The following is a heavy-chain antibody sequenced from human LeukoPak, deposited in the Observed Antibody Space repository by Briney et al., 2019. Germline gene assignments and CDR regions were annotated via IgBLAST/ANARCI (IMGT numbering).Heavy chain of an antibody. V-gene: IGHV4-34*01. CDR3: AGVWLVVVAATMYNWFDP. D-gene: IGHD2-15*01. CDR2: INHSGST. CDR1: GGSFSGYY. J-gene: IGHJ5*02. Sequence: SETLSLTCAAYGGSFSGYYWSWIRQPPGKGLEWIGEINHSGSTNYNPSLKSRVTISVDTSKNQFSLKLSSVTAADTAVYHCAGVWLVVVAATMYNWFDPWGQGTLVTVSS.